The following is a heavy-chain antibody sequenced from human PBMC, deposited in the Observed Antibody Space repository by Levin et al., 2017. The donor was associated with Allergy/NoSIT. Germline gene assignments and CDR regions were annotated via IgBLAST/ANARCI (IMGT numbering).Heavy chain of an antibody. Sequence: ASVKVSCKASGGTFSSYTINWVRQAPGQGLEWMGRIIPILGIANYAQKFQGRVTITADKSTSTAYMELSSLRSEDTAVYYCARLPDGSGSAYYFDYWGQGTLVTVSS. CDR3: ARLPDGSGSAYYFDY. CDR2: IIPILGIA. CDR1: GGTFSSYT. V-gene: IGHV1-69*02. J-gene: IGHJ4*02. D-gene: IGHD3-10*01.